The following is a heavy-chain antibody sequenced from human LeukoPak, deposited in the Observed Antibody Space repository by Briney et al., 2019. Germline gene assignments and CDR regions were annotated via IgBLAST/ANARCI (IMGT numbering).Heavy chain of an antibody. V-gene: IGHV3-74*01. J-gene: IGHJ4*02. Sequence: PGGSLRLSCAASGFTFSSYSMNWVRQAPGKGLVWVSRINSDGSSTSYADSVKGRFTISRDNAKNSLYLQMNSLRAEDTALYYCAKGGSGYYVGWFDYWGQGALVTVSS. CDR3: AKGGSGYYVGWFDY. CDR1: GFTFSSYS. CDR2: INSDGSST. D-gene: IGHD3-22*01.